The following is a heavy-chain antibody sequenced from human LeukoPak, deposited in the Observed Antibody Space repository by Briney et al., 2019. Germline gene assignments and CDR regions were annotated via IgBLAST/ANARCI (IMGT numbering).Heavy chain of an antibody. CDR2: ISSSGKTV. V-gene: IGHV3-48*03. J-gene: IGHJ3*02. CDR1: GFTFRTYE. Sequence: PGGSLRLSCAASGFTFRTYEMNWVRQAPGKGLEWVSYISSSGKTVYYADSVKGRFTISRDNAKNSVYLQMNSLRAEDTAVYYCARGGYNNNWYNSFDTWGQGTMVTVSS. CDR3: ARGGYNNNWYNSFDT. D-gene: IGHD6-13*01.